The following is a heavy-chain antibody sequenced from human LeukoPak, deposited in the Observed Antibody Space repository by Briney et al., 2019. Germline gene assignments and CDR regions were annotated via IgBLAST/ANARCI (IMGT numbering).Heavy chain of an antibody. CDR1: GFTFRHYA. V-gene: IGHV3-30*03. CDR3: ARNGVAGGNNWFDP. Sequence: GGSLRLSCAASGFTFRHYAMHWVRQAPGKGLEWVALISNDGSDKYYADSVKGRLPISRDNAKNSLYLQMNSLRAEDTAVYYCARNGVAGGNNWFDPWGQGTLVTVSS. CDR2: ISNDGSDK. J-gene: IGHJ5*02. D-gene: IGHD6-19*01.